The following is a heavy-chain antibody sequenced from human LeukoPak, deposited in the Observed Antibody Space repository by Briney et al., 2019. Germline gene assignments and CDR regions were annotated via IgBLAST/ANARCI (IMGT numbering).Heavy chain of an antibody. J-gene: IGHJ5*02. D-gene: IGHD3-10*01. V-gene: IGHV1-3*01. CDR1: GYTFTSYA. CDR3: AKGQFGEYPGWFDP. CDR2: INAGNGNT. Sequence: ASVKVSCKASGYTFTSYAMHWVRQAPGQRLEWMGWINAGNGNTKYSQKFQGRVTITRDTSASTAYMELSSLRSEDTAVYYCAKGQFGEYPGWFDPWGQGTLVTVSS.